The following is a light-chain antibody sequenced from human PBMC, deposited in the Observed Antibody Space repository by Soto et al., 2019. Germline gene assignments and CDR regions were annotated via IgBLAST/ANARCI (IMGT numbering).Light chain of an antibody. CDR2: AVS. J-gene: IGKJ4*01. CDR3: QQSDNAPVT. CDR1: QTIQKY. V-gene: IGKV1-39*01. Sequence: DIQMTQSPSSVSASVGDRVTISCRSSQTIQKYVNWYQQRPGKVPRLLIYAVSSLHREVSSRFSGSGSGTDFPLTISDLQPGDFATYYCQQSDNAPVTFGGGTTVEIK.